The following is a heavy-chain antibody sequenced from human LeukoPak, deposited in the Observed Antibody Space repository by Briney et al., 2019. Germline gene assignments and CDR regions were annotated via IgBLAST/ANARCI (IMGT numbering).Heavy chain of an antibody. CDR3: AREVRGGASSRLLEGVDYYYGMDV. V-gene: IGHV1-46*01. Sequence: GASVKVSCKASGYTFTSYYMHWVRQAPGQGLEWMGIINPSGGSTSYAQKFQGRVTMTRDTSTSTVYMELSSLRSEDTAVYYRAREVRGGASSRLLEGVDYYYGMDVWGKGTTVTVSS. J-gene: IGHJ6*04. D-gene: IGHD2-15*01. CDR1: GYTFTSYY. CDR2: INPSGGST.